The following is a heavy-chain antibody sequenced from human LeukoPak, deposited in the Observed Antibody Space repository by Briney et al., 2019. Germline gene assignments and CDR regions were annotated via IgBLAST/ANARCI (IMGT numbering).Heavy chain of an antibody. V-gene: IGHV1-69*06. D-gene: IGHD6-13*01. Sequence: SVKVSCKAFGGTFSSYAISWVRQAPGQGLEWMGGIIPIFGTANYAQKFQGRVTITADKSTSTAYMELSSLRSEDTAEYYCARAPGYSSSWYFDYWGQGTLVTVSS. CDR2: IIPIFGTA. CDR3: ARAPGYSSSWYFDY. J-gene: IGHJ4*02. CDR1: GGTFSSYA.